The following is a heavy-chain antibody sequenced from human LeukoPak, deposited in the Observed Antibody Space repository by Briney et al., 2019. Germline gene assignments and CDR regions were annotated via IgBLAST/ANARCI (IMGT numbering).Heavy chain of an antibody. D-gene: IGHD1-26*01. Sequence: SETLSLTCAVYVGSFSGYYWSWIPQPPGKGLGWIGEDKHSGSTNYNPSLKSRHTIAVDTSKNQFSLKQGSVTGHDTALYCWGGQGIVGVRWGQGTLVPVSS. CDR1: VGSFSGYY. J-gene: IGHJ4*02. CDR2: DKHSGST. V-gene: IGHV4-34*06. CDR3: GGQGIVGVR.